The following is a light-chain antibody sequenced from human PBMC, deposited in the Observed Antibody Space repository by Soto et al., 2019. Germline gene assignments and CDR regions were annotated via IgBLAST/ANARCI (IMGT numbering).Light chain of an antibody. CDR3: QQYGRSPGLFT. Sequence: EIVLTQSPGTLSLSPGXRATLSCRASQSVSSSYLAWYQQKPGQAPRLLIYGASSRATGIPDRFSGSGSGTDFTLTISRLESEDFAVYYCQQYGRSPGLFTFGPGTKVDIK. V-gene: IGKV3-20*01. J-gene: IGKJ3*01. CDR1: QSVSSSY. CDR2: GAS.